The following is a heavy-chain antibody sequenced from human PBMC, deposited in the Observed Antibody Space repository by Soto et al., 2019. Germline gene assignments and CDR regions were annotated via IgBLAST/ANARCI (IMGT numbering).Heavy chain of an antibody. D-gene: IGHD5-18*01. CDR3: AKDREDTTMTSDN. CDR1: GFSFSSHG. J-gene: IGHJ4*02. V-gene: IGHV3-30*18. CDR2: ITHDGVTT. Sequence: QVDLVESGGGVVQPGRPLRLSCAASGFSFSSHGMHWVRQGPGKGLEWLAVITHDGVTTYYADSVKGRFSVSRDNAKNTLYLQMNSLGAEDTAQYYCAKDREDTTMTSDNWGQGTLVTVSS.